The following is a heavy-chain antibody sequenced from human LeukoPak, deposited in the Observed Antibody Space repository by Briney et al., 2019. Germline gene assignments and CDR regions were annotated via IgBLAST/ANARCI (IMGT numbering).Heavy chain of an antibody. Sequence: ASAKVSCKASGYTFTSYDINWVRQATGQGLEWMGWMNPNSGNTGYAQKFQGRVTITRNTSISTAYMELSSLRSEDTAVYYCARGLYCSSTSCYHNWFDPWGQGTLVTVSS. CDR3: ARGLYCSSTSCYHNWFDP. CDR1: GYTFTSYD. J-gene: IGHJ5*02. V-gene: IGHV1-8*03. CDR2: MNPNSGNT. D-gene: IGHD2-2*01.